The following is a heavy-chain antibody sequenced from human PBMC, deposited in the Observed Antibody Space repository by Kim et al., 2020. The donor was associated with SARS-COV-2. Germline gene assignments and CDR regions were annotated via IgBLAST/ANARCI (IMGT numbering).Heavy chain of an antibody. D-gene: IGHD1-26*01. CDR3: ARVAGATQWFDP. J-gene: IGHJ5*02. Sequence: NYNPPLKSRVTISVATSNTTFSLKLSSVAAADTAVYYCARVAGATQWFDPWGQGTLVTVSS. V-gene: IGHV4-59*01.